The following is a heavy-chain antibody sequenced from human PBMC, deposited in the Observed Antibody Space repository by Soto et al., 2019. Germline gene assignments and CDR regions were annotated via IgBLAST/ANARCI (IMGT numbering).Heavy chain of an antibody. CDR1: GFIFRDAW. J-gene: IGHJ4*02. Sequence: LRLSCAASGFIFRDAWISWVRQAPGKGLEWIGRVKSKSEGGTTDYAALVKGRFTVSRDDSINTVSLQMDSLKMEDTAVYFCVAGSPFEYWGQGTLVTVSS. CDR2: VKSKSEGGTT. CDR3: VAGSPFEY. V-gene: IGHV3-15*05. D-gene: IGHD2-21*01.